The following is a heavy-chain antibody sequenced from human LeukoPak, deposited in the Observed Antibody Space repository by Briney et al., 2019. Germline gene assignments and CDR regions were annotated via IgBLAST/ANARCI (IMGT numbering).Heavy chain of an antibody. CDR2: ISSSSSYI. CDR3: ARMPDIVVVPAASKGVLGYGMDV. J-gene: IGHJ6*02. V-gene: IGHV3-21*01. Sequence: PGGSLRLSCAASGFTFSSYSMNWVRQAPGKGLEWVSSISSSSSYIYYADSVKGRFTISRDNAKNSLYLQMNSLRAEDTAVYYCARMPDIVVVPAASKGVLGYGMDVWGQGTTVTVSS. D-gene: IGHD2-2*01. CDR1: GFTFSSYS.